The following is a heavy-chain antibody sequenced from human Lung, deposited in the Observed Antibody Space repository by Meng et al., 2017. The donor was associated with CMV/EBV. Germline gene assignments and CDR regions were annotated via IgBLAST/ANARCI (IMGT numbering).Heavy chain of an antibody. CDR3: ARDRWAFRYSYGVDY. Sequence: SGNTFTSYGISWVRQAPGQGLEWMGWISAYNGNTNYTQKLQGRVTMTTDTSTSTAYMELRSLRSDDTAVYDCARDRWAFRYSYGVDYWGQGTLVTVSS. V-gene: IGHV1-18*01. J-gene: IGHJ4*02. D-gene: IGHD5-18*01. CDR2: ISAYNGNT. CDR1: GNTFTSYG.